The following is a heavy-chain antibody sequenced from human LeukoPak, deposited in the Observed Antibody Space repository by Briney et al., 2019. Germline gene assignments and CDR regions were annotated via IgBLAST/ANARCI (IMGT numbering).Heavy chain of an antibody. CDR3: AKDRGSGSYSVYDGMDV. V-gene: IGHV3-30*18. Sequence: PGRALRLSCAASGLRFSTYAMHWVRQAPDKGLEGVAVISSAGGNEYFGDSVKGRFTISRDNSKNTLYLQMNSLRAEDTAVYYCAKDRGSGSYSVYDGMDVWGQGTTVIVSS. CDR2: ISSAGGNE. D-gene: IGHD3-10*01. CDR1: GLRFSTYA. J-gene: IGHJ6*02.